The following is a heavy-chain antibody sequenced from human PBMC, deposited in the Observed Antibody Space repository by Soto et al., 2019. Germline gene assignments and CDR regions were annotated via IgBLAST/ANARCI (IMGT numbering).Heavy chain of an antibody. D-gene: IGHD3-10*01. CDR3: ARDPRLGFGETPGVWFDP. J-gene: IGHJ5*02. CDR1: GFTFSSYS. Sequence: GGSLRLSCAASGFTFSSYSMNWVRQAPGKGLEWVSSISSSSSYIYYADSVKGRFTISRDNAKNSLYLQMNSLRAEDTAVYYCARDPRLGFGETPGVWFDPWGQGTLVTVSS. CDR2: ISSSSSYI. V-gene: IGHV3-21*01.